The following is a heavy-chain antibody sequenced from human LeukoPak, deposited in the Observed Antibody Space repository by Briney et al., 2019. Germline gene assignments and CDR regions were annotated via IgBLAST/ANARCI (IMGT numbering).Heavy chain of an antibody. V-gene: IGHV1-2*02. J-gene: IGHJ4*02. D-gene: IGHD6-19*01. CDR2: INPNSGGT. CDR1: GYTFTSYA. CDR3: ARGPHWSGWLAFDY. Sequence: ASVKVSCKASGYTFTSYAMNWVRQAPGQGLEWMGWINPNSGGTNYAQKFQGRVTMTRDTSISTAYMELSRLRSDDTAVYYCARGPHWSGWLAFDYWGQGTLVTVSS.